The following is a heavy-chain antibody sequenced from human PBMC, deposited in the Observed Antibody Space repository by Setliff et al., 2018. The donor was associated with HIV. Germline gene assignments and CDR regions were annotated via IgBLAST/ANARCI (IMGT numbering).Heavy chain of an antibody. D-gene: IGHD4-17*01. Sequence: ASVKVSCKASGYTFINYDINWVRQAPGQGLQWMGWVNPHSGNTGYAPMFQGRLSMTRDTSTNTAYMELYTLETHDTAVYYCARGSNNYGAYILYGMDIWGQGTRVTVSS. CDR3: ARGSNNYGAYILYGMDI. CDR2: VNPHSGNT. CDR1: GYTFINYD. J-gene: IGHJ4*02. V-gene: IGHV1-8*02.